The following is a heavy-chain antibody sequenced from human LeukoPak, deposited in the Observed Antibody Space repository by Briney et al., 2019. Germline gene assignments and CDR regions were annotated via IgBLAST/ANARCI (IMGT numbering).Heavy chain of an antibody. CDR3: ARQKSRQLWPPYYYYYGMDV. Sequence: GESLKISCEGSGYSFTSYWIGWVRQMPGKGLEWMGIIYPSDSDTRYSPSFQGQVTISADKSISTAYLQWSSLKASDTAMYYCARQKSRQLWPPYYYYYGMDVWGQGTTVTVSS. CDR1: GYSFTSYW. D-gene: IGHD5-18*01. V-gene: IGHV5-51*01. CDR2: IYPSDSDT. J-gene: IGHJ6*02.